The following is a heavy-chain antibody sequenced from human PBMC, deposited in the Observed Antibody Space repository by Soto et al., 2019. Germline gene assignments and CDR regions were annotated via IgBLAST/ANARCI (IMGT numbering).Heavy chain of an antibody. CDR3: ARDLRYCRGGTCDPYFDC. CDR2: IWYDGTKK. D-gene: IGHD2-15*01. J-gene: IGHJ4*02. Sequence: GGSLRLSCAASGYKFSSYGMHWVRQAPGKGLEWVAVIWYDGTKKYYADPVKGRFTISRDNSKNTLYLQLTSLRGEDTAVYYCARDLRYCRGGTCDPYFDCWGQGTLVTVSS. CDR1: GYKFSSYG. V-gene: IGHV3-33*01.